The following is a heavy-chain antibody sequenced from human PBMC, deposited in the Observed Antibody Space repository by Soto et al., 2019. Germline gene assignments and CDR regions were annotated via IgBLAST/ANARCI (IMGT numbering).Heavy chain of an antibody. D-gene: IGHD5-12*01. CDR1: GYTFTSYG. J-gene: IGHJ4*02. CDR2: ISAYNGNT. Sequence: QVQLVQSGAEVKKPGASVKVSCKASGYTFTSYGISWVRQAPGQGLEWMGWISAYNGNTNYAQKLQGRVTMTTDTATRTADMGRRSLRFDDTAVYYCWIGSGYDPWVLDYWGQGTLVTVSS. CDR3: WIGSGYDPWVLDY. V-gene: IGHV1-18*01.